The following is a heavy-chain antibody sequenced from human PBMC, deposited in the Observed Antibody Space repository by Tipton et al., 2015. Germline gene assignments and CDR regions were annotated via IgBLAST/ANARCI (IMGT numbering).Heavy chain of an antibody. V-gene: IGHV6-1*01. J-gene: IGHJ6*02. CDR3: ARDLEHGMDV. Sequence: GLVKPSQTLSLTCAISGDSVSSNTAAWHWIRQSPSRGLEWLGRTYYRSNWNNDYAVSVKSRITITPDTSKNQFTLQLNSVIAADTAVYYWARDLEHGMDVWGHGTTVTVSS. CDR1: GDSVSSNTAA. D-gene: IGHD5-24*01. CDR2: TYYRSNWNN.